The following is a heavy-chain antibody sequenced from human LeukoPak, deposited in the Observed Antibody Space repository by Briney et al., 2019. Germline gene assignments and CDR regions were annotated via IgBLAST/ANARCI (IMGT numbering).Heavy chain of an antibody. CDR2: AYSDGNT. Sequence: GGSLRLSSAASGITVNSTYISWVRQAPGKGLEWVSVAYSDGNTYYAGSVKGRFTISRDNSKNTLFLQMNSLRAEDTAVYYCARLFGSGWPGYFYYAMDVWGQGTTVAVSS. J-gene: IGHJ6*02. V-gene: IGHV3-66*04. CDR1: GITVNSTY. CDR3: ARLFGSGWPGYFYYAMDV. D-gene: IGHD6-19*01.